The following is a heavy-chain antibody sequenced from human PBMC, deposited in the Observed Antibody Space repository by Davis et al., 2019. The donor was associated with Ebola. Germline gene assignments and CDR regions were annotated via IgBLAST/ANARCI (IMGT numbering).Heavy chain of an antibody. Sequence: ASVKVSCKASGYTFTNYGITWVRQAPGQGLEWMGWINPHNGNTNYAQNVQGRVTLTTDTSTSTAYMEVGSLRSDDTAVYYCARVRYCGGDCSRHYYYGMDVWGKGTTVTVSS. V-gene: IGHV1-18*04. D-gene: IGHD2-21*02. CDR3: ARVRYCGGDCSRHYYYGMDV. J-gene: IGHJ6*04. CDR2: INPHNGNT. CDR1: GYTFTNYG.